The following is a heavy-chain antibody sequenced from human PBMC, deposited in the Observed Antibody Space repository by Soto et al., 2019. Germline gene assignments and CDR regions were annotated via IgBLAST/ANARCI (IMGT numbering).Heavy chain of an antibody. Sequence: QVHLVESGGGVVQPGGSLRLSCAASGFTFSRYAMHWVRQAPGEVLEWVAVISRDGSSKYYGDSVKGRFTVSRDNSNNTLYLSMTRLRPDDTAVFYCARSRNGAVPDSINFWGQGTLVTVSS. CDR3: ARSRNGAVPDSINF. J-gene: IGHJ4*02. CDR2: ISRDGSSK. CDR1: GFTFSRYA. D-gene: IGHD2-8*01. V-gene: IGHV3-30-3*01.